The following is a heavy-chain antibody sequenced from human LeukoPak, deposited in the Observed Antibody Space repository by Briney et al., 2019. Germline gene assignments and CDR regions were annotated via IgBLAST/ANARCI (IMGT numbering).Heavy chain of an antibody. Sequence: GASVKVSCKASGYTFTNYYIHWVRQAPGQGLEWMGMINPSGGRTTYAKKFQGRVTMTTDTSTSTAYMELRSLRSDDTAVYYCARGDYGDHLDYWGQGTLVTVSS. V-gene: IGHV1-46*01. CDR2: INPSGGRT. CDR1: GYTFTNYY. D-gene: IGHD4-17*01. J-gene: IGHJ4*02. CDR3: ARGDYGDHLDY.